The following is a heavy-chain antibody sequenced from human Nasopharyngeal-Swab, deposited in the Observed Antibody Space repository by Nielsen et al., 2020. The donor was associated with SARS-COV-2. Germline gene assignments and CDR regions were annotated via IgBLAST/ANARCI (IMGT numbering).Heavy chain of an antibody. CDR2: ISAYNGNT. CDR1: GYTFTSYG. D-gene: IGHD6-6*01. CDR3: ARERERIAARRRMDV. J-gene: IGHJ6*02. V-gene: IGHV1-18*01. Sequence: ASVKVSCKASGYTFTSYGISWVRQAPGQGLEWMGWISAYNGNTNYAQKLQGRVAMTTDTSTSTAYMELRSLRSDDTAVYYCARERERIAARRRMDVWGQGTTVTVSS.